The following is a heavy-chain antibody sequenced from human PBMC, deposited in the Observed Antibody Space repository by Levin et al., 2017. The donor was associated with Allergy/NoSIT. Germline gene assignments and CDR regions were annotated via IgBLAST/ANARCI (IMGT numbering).Heavy chain of an antibody. CDR2: IYYSGTT. D-gene: IGHD3-22*01. CDR1: GVSVRNGAYY. J-gene: IGHJ4*02. V-gene: IGHV4-31*03. Sequence: SQPLSLPCPVSGVSVRNGAYYWSWLRQHPGKGLEWLGSIYYSGTTYYNPSLKSRLIMSVDMSNNQFSLKLSSVTAADTALYYCASLDSSGYQLFGYWGQGTQVTVSS. CDR3: ASLDSSGYQLFGY.